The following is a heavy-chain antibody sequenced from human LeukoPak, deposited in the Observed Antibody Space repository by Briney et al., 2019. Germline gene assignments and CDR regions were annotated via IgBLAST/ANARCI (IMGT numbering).Heavy chain of an antibody. CDR1: GFTFSSYW. J-gene: IGHJ4*02. D-gene: IGHD3-10*01. CDR2: IKQDGSEK. CDR3: ARENLGSGTYYFDH. Sequence: GGSLRLSCAASGFTFSSYWMSWVRQAPGKGLEWVANIKQDGSEKSYVDPVKGRFTISRDNAKKSLYLQMNSLRAEDTAVYYCARENLGSGTYYFDHWGQGTLVTVSS. V-gene: IGHV3-7*03.